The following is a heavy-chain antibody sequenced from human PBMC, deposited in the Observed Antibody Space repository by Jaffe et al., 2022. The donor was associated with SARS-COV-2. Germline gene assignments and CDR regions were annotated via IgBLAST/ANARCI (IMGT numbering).Heavy chain of an antibody. CDR1: GFNLPSYG. CDR3: ARDQCVGGSCYYEGYFDY. Sequence: QVQLVQSGAELKKPGASVKVSCEASGFNLPSYGISWVRQAPGQGLEWMGWISRNNDYTFYAQNFQGRLTVTTDASTNAAYMELRSLTPDDTAVYYCARDQCVGGSCYYEGYFDYWGQGTLVTVSS. D-gene: IGHD2-15*01. V-gene: IGHV1-18*01. CDR2: ISRNNDYT. J-gene: IGHJ4*02.